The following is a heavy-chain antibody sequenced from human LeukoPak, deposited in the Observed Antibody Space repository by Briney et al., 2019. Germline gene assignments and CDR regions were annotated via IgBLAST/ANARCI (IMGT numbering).Heavy chain of an antibody. CDR2: INPSGGST. Sequence: ASVKVSCKASGYTFTSYYMHWVRQAPGQGLEWMGIINPSGGSTSYALMFQGRVTMTRDMSTSTVYMELSSLRSEDTAVYYCARGDSGYETFDYWGQGTLVTVSS. CDR1: GYTFTSYY. CDR3: ARGDSGYETFDY. J-gene: IGHJ4*02. D-gene: IGHD5-12*01. V-gene: IGHV1-46*01.